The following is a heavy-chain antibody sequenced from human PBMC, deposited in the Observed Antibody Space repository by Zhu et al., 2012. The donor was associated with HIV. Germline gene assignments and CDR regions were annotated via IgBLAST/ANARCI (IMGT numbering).Heavy chain of an antibody. CDR3: ARVSSSWYPAPALDI. J-gene: IGHJ3*02. V-gene: IGHV4-30-4*08. Sequence: QVLLQESGPGLVKPSETLSLTCTVSGGSISSGDYYWSWIRQPPGKGLEWIGYIYYSGSTYYNPSLKSRAIISVDXSKNQFSLKLSSVTAADTAVYYCARVSSSWYPAPALDIWGQGTMVTVSS. CDR1: GGSISSGDYY. D-gene: IGHD6-13*01. CDR2: IYYSGST.